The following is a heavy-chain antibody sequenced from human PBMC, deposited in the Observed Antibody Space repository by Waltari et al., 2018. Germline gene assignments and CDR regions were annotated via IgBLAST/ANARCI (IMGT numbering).Heavy chain of an antibody. V-gene: IGHV4-34*01. Sequence: QVQLQQWGAGLLKPSETLSLTCAVYGGSFSGYYWSWIRQPPGKGLEWIGEINHSGSTNYNPSLKRRVTISVDTSKNQFSLKLSSVTAADTAVYYCARSNNHGSGSYYTLANKAFDYWGQGTLVTVSS. J-gene: IGHJ4*02. D-gene: IGHD3-10*01. CDR2: INHSGST. CDR1: GGSFSGYY. CDR3: ARSNNHGSGSYYTLANKAFDY.